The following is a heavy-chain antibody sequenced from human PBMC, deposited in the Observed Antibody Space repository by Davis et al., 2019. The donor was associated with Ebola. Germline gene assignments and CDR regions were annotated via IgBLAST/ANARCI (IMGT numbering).Heavy chain of an antibody. Sequence: GESLKISCAASGFTFSSYGMHWVRQAPGKGLEWVAFIRYDGSKKYYADSVKGRFSISRDNSKNTLYLQMNSLRAEDTAVYYCAKSSDWLLMAIDYWGQGTLVTVSS. CDR1: GFTFSSYG. CDR2: IRYDGSKK. D-gene: IGHD3-9*01. V-gene: IGHV3-30*02. J-gene: IGHJ4*02. CDR3: AKSSDWLLMAIDY.